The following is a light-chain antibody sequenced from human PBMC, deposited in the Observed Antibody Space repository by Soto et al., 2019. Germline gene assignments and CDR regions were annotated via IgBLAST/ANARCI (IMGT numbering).Light chain of an antibody. CDR3: VAWDDSLNGSV. CDR2: TNN. CDR1: TSNIGSNT. J-gene: IGLJ7*01. Sequence: QSVLTQPPSASGTPGQRVTISCSGTTSNIGSNTVSWYRQLPGTAPKLLIYTNNQRPSGVPDRFSGSKSGTSASLAISGLQSEEEADYYCVAWDDSLNGSVFGGGTQLTVL. V-gene: IGLV1-44*01.